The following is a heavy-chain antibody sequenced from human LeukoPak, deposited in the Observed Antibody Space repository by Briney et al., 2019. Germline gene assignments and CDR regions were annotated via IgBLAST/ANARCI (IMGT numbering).Heavy chain of an antibody. V-gene: IGHV3-7*01. CDR3: VNLGYSD. Sequence: GGSLRLSCEASGFSFSAAWMTWVRQAPGKGPEWVATIKNDGSDKYYVDSVKGRFTLSRDNAKNSVYLQMNSLRVEDTAVYYCVNLGYSDGGQGTLVTVSS. D-gene: IGHD5-12*01. CDR2: IKNDGSDK. J-gene: IGHJ4*02. CDR1: GFSFSAAW.